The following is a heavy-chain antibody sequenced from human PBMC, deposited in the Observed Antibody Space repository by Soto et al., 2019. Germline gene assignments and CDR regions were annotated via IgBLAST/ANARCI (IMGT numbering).Heavy chain of an antibody. D-gene: IGHD1-1*01. CDR3: ARHWPVLEQHRGWFDP. J-gene: IGHJ5*02. V-gene: IGHV4-39*01. CDR1: GGSISSSSYY. Sequence: QLQLQESGPGLVKPSETLSLTCTVSGGSISSSSYYWGWIRQPPGKGLEWIGSIYYSGSTYYNPSLKSRVTISVDTSKNQFSLKLSSVTAADTAVYYCARHWPVLEQHRGWFDPWGQGTLVTVSS. CDR2: IYYSGST.